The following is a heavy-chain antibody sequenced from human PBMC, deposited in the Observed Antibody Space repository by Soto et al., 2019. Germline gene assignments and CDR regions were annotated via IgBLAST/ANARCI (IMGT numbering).Heavy chain of an antibody. CDR1: GGSFSGYY. V-gene: IGHV4-34*01. CDR2: INHSGST. Sequence: PSETLSLTCAVYGGSFSGYYWSWIRQPPGKGLEWIGEINHSGSTNYNPSLKSRVTISVDTSKNQFSLKLSSVTAADTAVYYCARGMFLYYYFDYWGQGTLVPVSS. CDR3: ARGMFLYYYFDY. J-gene: IGHJ4*02. D-gene: IGHD2-2*02.